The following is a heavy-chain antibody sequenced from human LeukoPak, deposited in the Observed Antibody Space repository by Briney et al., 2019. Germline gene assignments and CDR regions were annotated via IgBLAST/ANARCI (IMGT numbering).Heavy chain of an antibody. CDR2: IYYSGST. D-gene: IGHD1-26*01. Sequence: SETLSLTCTVSGGSISSYYWSWIRQPPGKGLEWIGYIYYSGSTNYNPSLKSRVTISVDTSKNQFSLKLSSVTAADTAVYYCAREGGAYYYFDYWGQGTLVTVSS. CDR3: AREGGAYYYFDY. V-gene: IGHV4-59*01. CDR1: GGSISSYY. J-gene: IGHJ4*02.